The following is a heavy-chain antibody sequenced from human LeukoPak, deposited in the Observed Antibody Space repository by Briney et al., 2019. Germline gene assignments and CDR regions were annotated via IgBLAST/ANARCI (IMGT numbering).Heavy chain of an antibody. Sequence: SETLSLTCAVYGGSFSGYYWSWIRQPPGKGLEWIGEINHSGSTNYNPSLKSRVTISVDTSKNQFSLKLSSVTAADTAVYYCARRAYDILTGYYYIDYWGQGTLVTVSS. CDR3: ARRAYDILTGYYYIDY. CDR2: INHSGST. J-gene: IGHJ4*02. CDR1: GGSFSGYY. D-gene: IGHD3-9*01. V-gene: IGHV4-34*01.